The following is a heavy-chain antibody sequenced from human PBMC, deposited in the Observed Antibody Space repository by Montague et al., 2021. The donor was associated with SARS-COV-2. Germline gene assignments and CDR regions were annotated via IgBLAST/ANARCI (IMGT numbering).Heavy chain of an antibody. D-gene: IGHD3-22*01. V-gene: IGHV4-39*07. CDR2: IDYTGGT. Sequence: SETLSLTRTLSGDSISSSGYYWGWIREPPGKGLEWIGCIDYTGGTYYXPSLKSRVTISVDTSKNQFSLKLRSVTAADTGVYYCARDTRIAMLVVVTSYGLDVWGQGTMVTVAS. CDR3: ARDTRIAMLVVVTSYGLDV. CDR1: GDSISSSGYY. J-gene: IGHJ6*01.